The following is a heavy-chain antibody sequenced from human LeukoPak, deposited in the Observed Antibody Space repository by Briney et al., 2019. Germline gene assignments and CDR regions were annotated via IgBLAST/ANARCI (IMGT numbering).Heavy chain of an antibody. CDR1: GGSISSYY. D-gene: IGHD7-27*01. Sequence: PSETLSLTCTVAGGSISSYYWSWIRQPPGKGLEWIGYIYYSGSTNYNPSLKSRVTISVDTSKNQFSLKLSYVTAADTAVYFCARESSWGNFDYWGQGTLVTVSS. J-gene: IGHJ4*02. CDR2: IYYSGST. CDR3: ARESSWGNFDY. V-gene: IGHV4-59*01.